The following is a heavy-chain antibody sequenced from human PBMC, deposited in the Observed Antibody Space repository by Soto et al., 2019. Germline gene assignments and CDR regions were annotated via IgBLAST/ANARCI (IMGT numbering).Heavy chain of an antibody. D-gene: IGHD4-17*01. J-gene: IGHJ4*02. V-gene: IGHV4-31*03. CDR1: GGSISSGGYY. Sequence: QVQLQESGPGLVKPSQTLSLTCTVSGGSISSGGYYWSWIRQHPGKGLEWIGYIYYSGSTYYNPSHKSRVTISVDTSKNQFSLKLSSVTAADTAVYYCARLLYDYGDTSTAGFDYWGQGTLVTVSS. CDR3: ARLLYDYGDTSTAGFDY. CDR2: IYYSGST.